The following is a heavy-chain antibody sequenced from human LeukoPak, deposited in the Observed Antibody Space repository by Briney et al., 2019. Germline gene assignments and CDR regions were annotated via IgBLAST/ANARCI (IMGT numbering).Heavy chain of an antibody. J-gene: IGHJ4*02. CDR2: INWNGGST. V-gene: IGHV3-20*01. CDR1: GFTFDDYG. D-gene: IGHD3-22*01. CDR3: ARFRDYYDSSGYYFDY. Sequence: GGSLRLSCAASGFTFDDYGMSWVRQAPGKGLEWVSGINWNGGSTGYADSVKGRFTISRDNAKNSLYLQTNSLRAEDTALYHCARFRDYYDSSGYYFDYWGQGTLVTVSS.